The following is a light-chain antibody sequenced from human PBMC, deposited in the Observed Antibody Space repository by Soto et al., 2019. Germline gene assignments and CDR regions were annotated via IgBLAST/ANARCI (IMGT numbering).Light chain of an antibody. V-gene: IGLV4-69*01. CDR1: SGYSRYA. CDR3: QTWATGIRV. J-gene: IGLJ3*02. CDR2: VNSDGSH. Sequence: QSVLTQSPSASASLGASVNLTCTLSSGYSRYAIAWHQQQPEKGPRFLMKVNSDGSHTKGDGIPDRFSGSSSGSERYLTISSLQSDDEADYYCQTWATGIRVFGGGTKLTVL.